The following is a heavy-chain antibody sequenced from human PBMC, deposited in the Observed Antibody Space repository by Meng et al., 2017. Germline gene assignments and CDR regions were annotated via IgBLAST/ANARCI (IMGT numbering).Heavy chain of an antibody. V-gene: IGHV1-18*01. CDR2: ISAYNGNT. CDR1: GYTFTSYG. J-gene: IGHJ4*02. D-gene: IGHD1-7*01. CDR3: ARDPRITGTTLPDY. Sequence: QVSLVQTGAGVEKPGAPVKVSCKSSGYTFTSYGISWVRQAPGQGLEWMGWISAYNGNTNYAQKLQGRVTMTTDTSTSTAYMELRSLRSDDTAVYYCARDPRITGTTLPDYWGQGTLVTVSS.